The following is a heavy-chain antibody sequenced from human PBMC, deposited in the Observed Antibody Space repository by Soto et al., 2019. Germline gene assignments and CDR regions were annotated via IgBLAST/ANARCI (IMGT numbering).Heavy chain of an antibody. CDR3: ATGRYALIYYSGRDV. Sequence: EVQLIESGGGWVQPGTSLRVSCAASGFTFHEYAMHWVRQAPGKGLEWVSGISSDGDTIAYADSVQGRFTLFSDNAKSSLYLPMTTLLAEHTALSSGATGRYALIYYSGRDVWADGTPGTVSS. V-gene: IGHV3-9*01. CDR1: GFTFHEYA. D-gene: IGHD1-26*01. CDR2: ISSDGDTI. J-gene: IGHJ6*04.